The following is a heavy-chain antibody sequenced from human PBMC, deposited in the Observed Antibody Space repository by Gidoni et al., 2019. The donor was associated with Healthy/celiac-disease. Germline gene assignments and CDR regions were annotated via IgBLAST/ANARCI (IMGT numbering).Heavy chain of an antibody. V-gene: IGHV3-30-3*01. CDR2: ISYDGSNK. Sequence: QEKMLESGGGVVQAGRYLRHPGAASGFTFSSYAMHWVRQAPGKGLEGVAVISYDGSNKYYADSVKGRFTISRDNSKNTLYLQMNSLRAEDTAVYYCARVWSGWYYFDYWGQGTLVTVSS. J-gene: IGHJ4*02. CDR3: ARVWSGWYYFDY. CDR1: GFTFSSYA. D-gene: IGHD3-3*01.